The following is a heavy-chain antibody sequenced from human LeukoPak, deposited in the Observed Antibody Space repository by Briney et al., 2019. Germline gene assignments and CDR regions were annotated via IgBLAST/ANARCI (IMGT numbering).Heavy chain of an antibody. V-gene: IGHV3-23*01. CDR2: ISGDGGST. J-gene: IGHJ4*02. Sequence: GGSLRLSCAASGFTFSSYAMNWGRQAPGKGLEWFSTISGDGGSTHYADSVKGRFTISRANSKNRLFLQMNSLRAEDTAVYYCAKSGSRDWDYFEYWGQGTLVTVSS. CDR1: GFTFSSYA. D-gene: IGHD6-19*01. CDR3: AKSGSRDWDYFEY.